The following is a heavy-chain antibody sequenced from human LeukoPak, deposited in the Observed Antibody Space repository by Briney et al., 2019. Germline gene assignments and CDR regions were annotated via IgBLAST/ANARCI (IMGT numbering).Heavy chain of an antibody. CDR3: AGDPLANWGNHDY. D-gene: IGHD7-27*01. CDR1: GGTFSSYA. CDR2: IIPIFGTA. Sequence: ASVKVSCKASGGTFSSYAISWVRQAPGQGLEWMGRIIPIFGTANYAQKFQGRVTITTDESTSTAYMELSSLRSEDTAVYYCAGDPLANWGNHDYWGQGTLVTVSS. J-gene: IGHJ4*02. V-gene: IGHV1-69*05.